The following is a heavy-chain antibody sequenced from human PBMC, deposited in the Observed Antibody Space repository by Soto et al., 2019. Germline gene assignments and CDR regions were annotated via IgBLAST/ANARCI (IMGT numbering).Heavy chain of an antibody. J-gene: IGHJ6*02. V-gene: IGHV1-69*05. Sequence: QVQLVQSGAEVKKPGSSVKVSCKASGGTFSTYTVSWVRQAPGQGLEWMGGIIPIFRTANYAQKFQGRVTVTSDESRRPAYMDRSSLRSEDTAVYYCARGYCISTSCHYYGMDVWGQGTTVTVSS. CDR2: IIPIFRTA. CDR3: ARGYCISTSCHYYGMDV. D-gene: IGHD2-2*01. CDR1: GGTFSTYT.